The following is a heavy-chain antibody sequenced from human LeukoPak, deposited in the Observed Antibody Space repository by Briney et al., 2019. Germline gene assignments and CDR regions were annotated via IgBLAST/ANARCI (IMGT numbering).Heavy chain of an antibody. CDR1: GGSVSSGSYY. D-gene: IGHD6-19*01. V-gene: IGHV4-61*01. Sequence: SETLSLTCTVSGGSVSSGSYYWSWIRQPPGKGLEWTGYIYYSGSTNYNPSLKSRVTISVDTSKNQFSLKLSSVTAADTAVYYCARDRGASSGWFFDYWGQGTLVTVSS. J-gene: IGHJ4*02. CDR3: ARDRGASSGWFFDY. CDR2: IYYSGST.